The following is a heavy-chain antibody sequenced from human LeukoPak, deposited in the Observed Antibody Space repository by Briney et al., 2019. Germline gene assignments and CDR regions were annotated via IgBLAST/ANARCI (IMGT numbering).Heavy chain of an antibody. CDR3: AKDRAPDYVWGSYRFSDY. D-gene: IGHD3-16*02. Sequence: AGGSLRLSCAASGFTFSSYAMSWVRQAPGKGLEWVSAISGSGGSTYYADSVKGRFTISRDNSKNTLYLQMNSLRAEDTAVYYCAKDRAPDYVWGSYRFSDYWGQGTLVTVSS. CDR2: ISGSGGST. J-gene: IGHJ4*02. CDR1: GFTFSSYA. V-gene: IGHV3-23*01.